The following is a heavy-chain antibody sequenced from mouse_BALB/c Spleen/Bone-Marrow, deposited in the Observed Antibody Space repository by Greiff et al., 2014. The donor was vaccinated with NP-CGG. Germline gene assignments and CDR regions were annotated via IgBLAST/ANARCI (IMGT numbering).Heavy chain of an antibody. CDR3: ARGGYYFDY. Sequence: VQLKESGGGLVQPGGSLKLSCAASGFTFSSYTMSWVRQTPEKRLEWVAYISNGGGSTYYPDTVKGRFTISRDNAKNTLYLQMSSLKSEDTAMCYCARGGYYFDYWGQGTTLTVSS. V-gene: IGHV5-12-2*01. CDR2: ISNGGGST. CDR1: GFTFSSYT. J-gene: IGHJ2*01.